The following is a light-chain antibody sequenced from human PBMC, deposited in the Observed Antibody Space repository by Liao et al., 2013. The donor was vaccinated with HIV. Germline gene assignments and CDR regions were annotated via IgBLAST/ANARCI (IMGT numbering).Light chain of an antibody. V-gene: IGLV3-21*01. Sequence: SYVLTQPPSVSVAPGKTARITCGGNNIGSKSVHWYQQKPGQAPVLVIYYDSDRPSGIPERFSGSNSGNTATLTISRVEAGDEADYYCQVWDNTSDHYGYVFGTGTKVTVL. CDR1: NIGSKS. CDR2: YDS. J-gene: IGLJ1*01. CDR3: QVWDNTSDHYGYV.